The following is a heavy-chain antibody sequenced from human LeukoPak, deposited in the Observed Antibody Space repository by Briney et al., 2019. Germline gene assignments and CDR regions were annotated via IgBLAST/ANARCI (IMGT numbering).Heavy chain of an antibody. CDR2: IYPDDSDT. CDR1: GYSFTSYW. CDR3: ARLPLTGLDY. Sequence: GESLKISCKGSGYSFTSYWIGWVRQMPGKGLEWMGIIYPDDSDTKYSPSFQGQVTISVDKSITTAYLQWTSLKASDTAMYFCARLPLTGLDYWGQGTLVTVSS. J-gene: IGHJ4*02. V-gene: IGHV5-51*01. D-gene: IGHD7-27*01.